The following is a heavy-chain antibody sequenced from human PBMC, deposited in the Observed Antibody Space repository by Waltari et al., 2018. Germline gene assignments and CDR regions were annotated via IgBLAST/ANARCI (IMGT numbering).Heavy chain of an antibody. CDR3: AKDSSRGVVVAAPGY. J-gene: IGHJ4*02. V-gene: IGHV3-30*18. Sequence: QVQLVESGGGVVQPGRSLRLSCAASGFTFSSYGMHWVRQAPGKGLEWVAVISYDGSNKYYADSVKGRFTISRDNSKNTLYLQMNSLRAEDTAVYYCAKDSSRGVVVAAPGYWGQGTLVTVSS. CDR1: GFTFSSYG. D-gene: IGHD2-15*01. CDR2: ISYDGSNK.